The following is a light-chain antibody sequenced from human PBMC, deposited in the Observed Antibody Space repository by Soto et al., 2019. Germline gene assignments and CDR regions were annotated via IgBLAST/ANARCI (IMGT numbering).Light chain of an antibody. J-gene: IGLJ2*01. CDR3: SSYTSSSTLV. CDR1: SGEVGGYNY. V-gene: IGLV2-14*01. Sequence: QSALTQPASVSGSPRQRLTISGPGTSGEVGGYNYVSWYQQHPGKAPKLMIYDVSNRPSGVSNRFSGSKSGNTASLTISGLQAEDEADYYCSSYTSSSTLVFGGGTKLTVL. CDR2: DVS.